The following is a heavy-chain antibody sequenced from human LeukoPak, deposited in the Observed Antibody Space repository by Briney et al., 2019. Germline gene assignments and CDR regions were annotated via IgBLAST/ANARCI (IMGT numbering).Heavy chain of an antibody. Sequence: SETLSLTCAVYGGSFSGYYWSWIRQPPGKGLEWIGEINHSGSTNYNPSLKSRVTISVDTSKNQFSLKLSSVTAADTAVYYCARDFGGATSGTFDYWGQGTLVTVSS. CDR3: ARDFGGATSGTFDY. V-gene: IGHV4-34*01. J-gene: IGHJ4*02. CDR1: GGSFSGYY. CDR2: INHSGST. D-gene: IGHD1-26*01.